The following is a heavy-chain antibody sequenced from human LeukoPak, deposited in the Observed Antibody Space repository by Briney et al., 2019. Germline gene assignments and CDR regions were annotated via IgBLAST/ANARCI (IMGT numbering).Heavy chain of an antibody. D-gene: IGHD3-16*01. CDR3: ARDDASSSFTY. J-gene: IGHJ4*02. CDR1: GFRLRDYW. Sequence: PGGSLRLSCAASGFRLRDYWMDWLRQAPGMGLEWVASIKPDGSQRDYVDSVKGRFTISRDNAQNSLYLQMNSLRVEDTAVYYCARDDASSSFTYWGQGALVTVSS. V-gene: IGHV3-7*01. CDR2: IKPDGSQR.